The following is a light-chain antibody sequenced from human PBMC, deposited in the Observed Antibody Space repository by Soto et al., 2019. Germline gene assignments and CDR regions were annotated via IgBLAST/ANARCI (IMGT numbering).Light chain of an antibody. CDR1: QSISSW. Sequence: DIQMTQSPSTLSASVGDRVTITCRASQSISSWLAWYQQKPGKAPKLLIYGASSLESGVPSRFSGSGSGTEFTLTISSLQPDDFATYYCQQYSGYMWTFGQGTKVDIK. CDR2: GAS. J-gene: IGKJ1*01. CDR3: QQYSGYMWT. V-gene: IGKV1-5*01.